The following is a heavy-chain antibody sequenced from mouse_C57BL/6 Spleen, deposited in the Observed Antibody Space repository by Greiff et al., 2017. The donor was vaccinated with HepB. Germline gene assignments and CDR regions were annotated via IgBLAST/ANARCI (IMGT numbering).Heavy chain of an antibody. V-gene: IGHV1-26*01. CDR2: INPNNGGT. CDR3: ARKVVVASDY. Sequence: VQLQQSGPELVKPGASVKISCKASGYTFTDYYMNWVKQSHGKSLEWIGDINPNNGGTSYNQKFKGKATLTVDKSSSTAYMELRSLTSEDSAVYYCARKVVVASDYWGQGTTLTVSS. J-gene: IGHJ2*01. D-gene: IGHD1-1*01. CDR1: GYTFTDYY.